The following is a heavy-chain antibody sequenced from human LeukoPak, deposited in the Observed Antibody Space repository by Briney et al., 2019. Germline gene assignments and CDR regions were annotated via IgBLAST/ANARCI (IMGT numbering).Heavy chain of an antibody. V-gene: IGHV3-73*01. CDR1: GFTFSGSA. D-gene: IGHD3-10*01. CDR2: IRSKANSYAT. J-gene: IGHJ3*02. CDR3: TRRKYYYGSGDAFDI. Sequence: GGSLRLSCAASGFTFSGSAMHWVRQASGKGLEWVGRIRSKANSYATAYAASVKGRFTISRDDSKNTAYLQMNSLKTEDTAVYYCTRRKYYYGSGDAFDIWGQGTMVTVSS.